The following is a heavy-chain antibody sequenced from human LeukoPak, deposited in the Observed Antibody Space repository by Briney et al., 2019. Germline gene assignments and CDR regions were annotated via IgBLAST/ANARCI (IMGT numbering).Heavy chain of an antibody. V-gene: IGHV3-23*01. CDR2: ISGSGAGT. CDR1: GFTFSSYA. D-gene: IGHD2-8*01. Sequence: GGSLRLSCAFSGFTFSSYAMNWVRQAPGKGLEWVSGISGSGAGTYYADSVKGRFTISRDNSKNTLYLQMNSLRAEDTAVYYCAKMVREFYTISYYFDYWGQGTLVTVSS. CDR3: AKMVREFYTISYYFDY. J-gene: IGHJ4*02.